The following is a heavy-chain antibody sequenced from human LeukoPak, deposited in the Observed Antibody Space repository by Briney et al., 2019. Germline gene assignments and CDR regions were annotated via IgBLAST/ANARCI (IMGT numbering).Heavy chain of an antibody. CDR2: IIPIFGTA. V-gene: IGHV1-69*13. Sequence: GASVKVSCKASGYTFTSYGISWVRQAPGQGLEWMGGIIPIFGTANYAQKFQGRVTITADESTSTAYMELSSLRSEDTAVYYCARDPNSGSYYQMDYWGQGTLVTVSS. CDR1: GYTFTSYG. J-gene: IGHJ4*02. CDR3: ARDPNSGSYYQMDY. D-gene: IGHD1-26*01.